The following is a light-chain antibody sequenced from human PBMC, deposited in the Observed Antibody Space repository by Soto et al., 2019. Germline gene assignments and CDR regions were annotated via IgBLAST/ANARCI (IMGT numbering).Light chain of an antibody. V-gene: IGLV2-14*01. CDR3: SSYTSSSSPDA. CDR1: SSDVGGYNY. CDR2: DVS. J-gene: IGLJ1*01. Sequence: QSVLTQPASVSGSPGQSITISCTGTSSDVGGYNYVSWYQQYPGKAPKLMIYDVSNRPSGVSNRFSGSKSGNTASLTISGLQAEDEADYYCSSYTSSSSPDAFGTGTKVTVL.